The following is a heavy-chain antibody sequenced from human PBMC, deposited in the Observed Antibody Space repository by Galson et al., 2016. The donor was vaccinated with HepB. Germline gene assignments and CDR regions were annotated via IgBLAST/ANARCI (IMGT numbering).Heavy chain of an antibody. CDR2: INPNSGGT. CDR1: GYTFTDYY. J-gene: IGHJ5*02. V-gene: IGHV1-2*02. Sequence: CKASGYTFTDYYMHWVRQAPGQGLEWMGWINPNSGGTNYAQKFQGRVTMTRATSISTAYMELSRLRSDDTAVYYCARERGIPVAGTLGNWSDPWGQGTLVTVSS. CDR3: ARERGIPVAGTLGNWSDP. D-gene: IGHD6-19*01.